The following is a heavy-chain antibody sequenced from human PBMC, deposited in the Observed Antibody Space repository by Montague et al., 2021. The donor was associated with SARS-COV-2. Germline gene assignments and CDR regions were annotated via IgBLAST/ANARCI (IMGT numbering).Heavy chain of an antibody. CDR1: GFSFSTFW. J-gene: IGHJ4*02. CDR3: ARDPNWGAH. Sequence: SLRLSCAASGFSFSTFWMTWVRQAPGKALEWVASIKPDGSDKYXXESVKGRFTISRDNARNSLYLQLNNLRAEDTAVYYCARDPNWGAHWGQGNLVTVSS. D-gene: IGHD7-27*01. V-gene: IGHV3-7*05. CDR2: IKPDGSDK.